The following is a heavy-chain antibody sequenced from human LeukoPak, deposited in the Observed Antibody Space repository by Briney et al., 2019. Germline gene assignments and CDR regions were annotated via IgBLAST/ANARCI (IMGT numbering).Heavy chain of an antibody. CDR2: TYYRSKWYN. CDR3: ARVGRYSGDYVRFDY. CDR1: GDSVSSKSTA. Sequence: SQTLSLTCAISGDSVSSKSTAWNWIRQSPSRGLEWLGRTYYRSKWYNDYAVSVKSRITINPDTSKNQFSLQLNSVTPEDTAVYYCARVGRYSGDYVRFDYWGQGTLVTVSS. V-gene: IGHV6-1*01. D-gene: IGHD1-26*01. J-gene: IGHJ4*02.